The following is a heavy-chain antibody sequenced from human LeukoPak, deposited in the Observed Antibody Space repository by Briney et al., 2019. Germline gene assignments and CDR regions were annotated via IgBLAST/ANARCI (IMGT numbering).Heavy chain of an antibody. Sequence: GGSLRLSCAASGFTFDGYAMTWVRQAPGKGLEWVSGINWNGGSTGYADSVKGRFTISRDNAKNSLYLQMNSLSAEDTALYYCARGANSGSYRSDYWGQGTLVTVSS. CDR2: INWNGGST. CDR3: ARGANSGSYRSDY. CDR1: GFTFDGYA. D-gene: IGHD1-26*01. J-gene: IGHJ4*02. V-gene: IGHV3-20*04.